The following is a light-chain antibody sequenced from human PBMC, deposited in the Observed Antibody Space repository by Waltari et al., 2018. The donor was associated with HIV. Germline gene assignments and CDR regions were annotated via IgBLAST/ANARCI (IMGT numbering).Light chain of an antibody. Sequence: QPVLTQPPSASASLGASVTLTCTLSSGYTNYKVDWSQQRPGKGPRDGMGVGTGGIVGSKGDGIPDRFSVLGSGLNRYLTINNIQEEDESDYYCGADHGSGSNWVFGGGTKLTVL. V-gene: IGLV9-49*01. CDR3: GADHGSGSNWV. CDR2: VGTGGIVG. CDR1: SGYTNYK. J-gene: IGLJ2*01.